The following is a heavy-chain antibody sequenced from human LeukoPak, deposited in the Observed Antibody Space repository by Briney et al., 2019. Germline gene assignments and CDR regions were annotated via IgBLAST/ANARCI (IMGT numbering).Heavy chain of an antibody. CDR1: GFTVSGNS. V-gene: IGHV3-66*01. J-gene: IGHJ4*02. Sequence: PGGTLRLSCAASGFTVSGNSMTWVRQAPGKGLEWVSFIHSGGNTYYADSVKGRFTISRDSPKNTLYLQMNSLRAEDTAVYYCARSVDTTMVTGYWGQGTLVTVSS. CDR3: ARSVDTTMVTGY. D-gene: IGHD5-18*01. CDR2: IHSGGNT.